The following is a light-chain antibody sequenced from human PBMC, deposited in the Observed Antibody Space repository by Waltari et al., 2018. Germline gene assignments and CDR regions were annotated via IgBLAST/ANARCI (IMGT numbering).Light chain of an antibody. Sequence: QSVLTQPPSASGTPGQRVTISCSGSRSNIGSHHVFWFQQLPGTAPKLPISRNDQRPSGVRDRFSGSKSGTSASLASIGVRSEDEDDYYCAGCDNSLRGRGVFGGGTKLTVL. CDR1: RSNIGSHH. CDR3: AGCDNSLRGRGV. J-gene: IGLJ3*02. V-gene: IGLV1-47*01. CDR2: RND.